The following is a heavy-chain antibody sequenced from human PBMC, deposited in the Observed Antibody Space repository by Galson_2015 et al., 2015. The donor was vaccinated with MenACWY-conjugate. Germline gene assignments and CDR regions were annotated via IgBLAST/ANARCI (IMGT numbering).Heavy chain of an antibody. J-gene: IGHJ4*02. CDR2: VSGNGDTA. CDR1: GFTFSSYA. D-gene: IGHD3-22*01. CDR3: TVTYYYDSSDYNFDY. Sequence: SLRLSCAASGFTFSSYAMSWVRQAPGKGLEWVSGVSGNGDTAYYADSVKGRFAISRDNSKNTLYLQVNNLGAEDTAVYYCTVTYYYDSSDYNFDYWGQGTLVTVSS. V-gene: IGHV3-23*01.